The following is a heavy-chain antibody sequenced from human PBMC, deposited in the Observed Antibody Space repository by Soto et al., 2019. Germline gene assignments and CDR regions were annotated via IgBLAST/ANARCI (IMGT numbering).Heavy chain of an antibody. CDR3: ARDLWGDPRGRGVPYGGNSAYYYYYYGMDV. CDR2: IIPIFGTA. D-gene: IGHD3-10*01. J-gene: IGHJ6*02. Sequence: ASVKVSCKASGGTFSSYAISWVRQAPGQGLEWMGGIIPIFGTANYAQKFQGRVTITADESTSTAYMELSSLRSEDTAVYYCARDLWGDPRGRGVPYGGNSAYYYYYYGMDVWGQGTTVTVSS. CDR1: GGTFSSYA. V-gene: IGHV1-69*13.